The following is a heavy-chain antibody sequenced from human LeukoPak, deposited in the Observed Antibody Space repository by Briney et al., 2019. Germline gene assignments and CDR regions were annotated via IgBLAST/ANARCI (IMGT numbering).Heavy chain of an antibody. Sequence: KTGGSLRLSCAASGFTFSDYYMSWIRQAPGKGLEWVSYISYSGTTIYYADSVKGRFTISRDNAKNSLYLQMNSLRAEDTAVYYCSTDPRSLLYWGHGTLVTVSS. CDR2: ISYSGTTI. D-gene: IGHD4-17*01. J-gene: IGHJ4*01. CDR1: GFTFSDYY. CDR3: STDPRSLLY. V-gene: IGHV3-11*01.